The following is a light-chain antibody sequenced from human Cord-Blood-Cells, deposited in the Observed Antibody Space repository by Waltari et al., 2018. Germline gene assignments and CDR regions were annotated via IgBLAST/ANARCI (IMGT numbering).Light chain of an antibody. CDR1: SSNIGSNY. V-gene: IGLV1-47*01. Sequence: QSVLTQPPSASGTPGQRVTIPCSGSSSNIGSNYVYCYQQLPGTAPKHLIYRNNRRPSGVPDRFSGSKSGTSASLAISGLRSEDEADYYCAAWDDSLSGYVFGTGTKVTVL. CDR2: RNN. J-gene: IGLJ1*01. CDR3: AAWDDSLSGYV.